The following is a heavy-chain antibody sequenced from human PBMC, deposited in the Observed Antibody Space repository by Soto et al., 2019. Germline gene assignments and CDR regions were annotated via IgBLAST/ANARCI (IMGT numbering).Heavy chain of an antibody. D-gene: IGHD6-19*01. CDR3: ARSGYSSGWYYFDY. Sequence: ASVKVSCNASGYTFTSYGISLVRQAPGQGLEWMGWISAYNGNTNHAQKLQGRVTMTTDTSTSTAYMELRSLRSDDTAVYYCARSGYSSGWYYFDYWGQGTLVTVSS. CDR2: ISAYNGNT. V-gene: IGHV1-18*01. J-gene: IGHJ4*02. CDR1: GYTFTSYG.